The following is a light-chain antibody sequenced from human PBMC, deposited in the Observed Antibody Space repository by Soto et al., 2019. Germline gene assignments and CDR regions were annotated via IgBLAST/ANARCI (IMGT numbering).Light chain of an antibody. Sequence: IQLTQSPSSLSASVGGRVTISCRASQGNNSFVAWYQQKSGKAPKLLIYAASTLQSGVPSRFSGSGSGTDFTLTISSLQHEDFETYYCQQLNDRRFSFGQGTKVEIK. J-gene: IGKJ2*01. CDR3: QQLNDRRFS. CDR2: AAS. CDR1: QGNNSF. V-gene: IGKV1-9*01.